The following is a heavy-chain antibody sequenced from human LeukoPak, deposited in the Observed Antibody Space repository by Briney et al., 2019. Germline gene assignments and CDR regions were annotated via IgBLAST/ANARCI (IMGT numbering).Heavy chain of an antibody. V-gene: IGHV5-51*06. CDR3: ARTPYDFYYMDV. CDR1: GFSFSTYW. CDR2: IYPGDSDT. D-gene: IGHD3-3*01. J-gene: IGHJ6*03. Sequence: GESLKISCKGSGFSFSTYWIAWVSQMPGKGLEFMGIIYPGDSDTRYSPSFQGHVIISVDKSISTAYLQWSSLKASDTAKYYCARTPYDFYYMDVWGKGTTVTVSS.